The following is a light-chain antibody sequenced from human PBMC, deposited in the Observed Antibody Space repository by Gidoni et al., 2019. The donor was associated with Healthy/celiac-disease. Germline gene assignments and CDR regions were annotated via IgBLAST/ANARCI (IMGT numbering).Light chain of an antibody. CDR2: GAS. CDR3: QQYNNWPLT. V-gene: IGKV3D-15*01. CDR1: QSVSSN. Sequence: IVMTQSPATLSVSPGERATLSCRASQSVSSNLAWYQQKPGQAPRLLIYGASTSATGIPARFSGSGSWTEFTLTISSLQSEDFAVYYCQQYNNWPLTFGGGTKVEIK. J-gene: IGKJ4*01.